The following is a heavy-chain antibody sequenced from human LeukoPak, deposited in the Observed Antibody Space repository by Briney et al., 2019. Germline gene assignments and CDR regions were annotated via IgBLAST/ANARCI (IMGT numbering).Heavy chain of an antibody. J-gene: IGHJ5*02. CDR2: IYISGST. CDR1: GGSISSSY. Sequence: SETLSLTCTVSGGSISSSYWSWIRQPPGKGLEWIGYIYISGSTHYNPSLRSRVTISVDTSKNQFSLKLSSVTAADTAVYYCARGGNWNYRNWFDPWGQGTLVTVSS. D-gene: IGHD1-7*01. CDR3: ARGGNWNYRNWFDP. V-gene: IGHV4-4*09.